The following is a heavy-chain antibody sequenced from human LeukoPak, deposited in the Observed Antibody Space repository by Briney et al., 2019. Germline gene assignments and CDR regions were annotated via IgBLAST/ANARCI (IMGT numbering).Heavy chain of an antibody. J-gene: IGHJ4*02. D-gene: IGHD3-10*01. CDR1: GFTFKNYV. V-gene: IGHV3-23*01. Sequence: GGSLRLSCAASGFTFKNYVMSWVRQAPGQGLEWVSIISGSGGSTYYADSVKGRFTISRDNSKNTLYLQMNSLRAEDTAVYYCAKTYYDGSGDYYPLDYWGQGTLVTVSS. CDR2: ISGSGGST. CDR3: AKTYYDGSGDYYPLDY.